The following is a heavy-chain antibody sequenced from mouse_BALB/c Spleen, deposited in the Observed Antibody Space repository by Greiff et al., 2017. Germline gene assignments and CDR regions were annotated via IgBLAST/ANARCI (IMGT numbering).Heavy chain of an antibody. CDR1: GYTFTDYW. V-gene: IGHV1-69*01. J-gene: IGHJ4*01. Sequence: QVQLQQPGAELVMPGASVKMSCKASGYTFTDYWMHWVKQRPGQGLEWIGAIDTSDSYTSYNQKFKGKATLTVDESSSTAYMQLSSLTSEDSAVYYCARAGYGSSPYAMDYWGQGTSVTVSS. CDR3: ARAGYGSSPYAMDY. D-gene: IGHD1-1*01. CDR2: IDTSDSYT.